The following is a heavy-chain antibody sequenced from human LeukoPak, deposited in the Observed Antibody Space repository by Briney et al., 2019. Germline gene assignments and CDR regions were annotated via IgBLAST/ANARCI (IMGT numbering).Heavy chain of an antibody. CDR2: IYPSDSDT. Sequence: GESLKISCKGSGYSFTSYWIGWVRQMPGKGLEWMGIIYPSDSDTRYSPSFQGQVTISADKSISTAYLQWSSLKASDTAMYYCARGYCSGGSCYSMDYFDYWGQGTLVTVSS. CDR1: GYSFTSYW. CDR3: ARGYCSGGSCYSMDYFDY. V-gene: IGHV5-51*01. J-gene: IGHJ4*02. D-gene: IGHD2-15*01.